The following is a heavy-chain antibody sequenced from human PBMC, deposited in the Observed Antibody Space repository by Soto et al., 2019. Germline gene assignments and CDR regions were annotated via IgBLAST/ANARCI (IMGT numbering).Heavy chain of an antibody. CDR3: GRAGCYGGRGYTLMGLRSGMDG. Sequence: QVQLVESGGGVVQPARSLRLSCAASGFTISSYVMHWVRQAPGKGLEWVAVISYDRNKKYYADSVTGRFTISRDNFKNMLDLQMNSVGAEDTEVYYCGRAGCYGGRGYTLMGLRSGMDGCGQVTTVTVSS. D-gene: IGHD2-15*01. CDR2: ISYDRNKK. J-gene: IGHJ6*02. V-gene: IGHV3-30-3*01. CDR1: GFTISSYV.